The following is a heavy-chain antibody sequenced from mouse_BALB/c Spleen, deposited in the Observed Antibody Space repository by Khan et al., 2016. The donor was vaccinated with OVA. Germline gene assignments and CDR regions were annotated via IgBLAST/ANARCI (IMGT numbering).Heavy chain of an antibody. V-gene: IGHV1S135*01. Sequence: VQLQQSGPELMKPGASVKISCKASGYSFTSYYMNWMKQSHGKSLEWIGYLDPFNAGTDYNQKLKGKATLTVEKSSNTAYMHLTSLTSVDSAVSYCSRGTFAYWGQGTLVTVSA. CDR1: GYSFTSYY. J-gene: IGHJ3*01. D-gene: IGHD3-3*01. CDR2: LDPFNAGT. CDR3: SRGTFAY.